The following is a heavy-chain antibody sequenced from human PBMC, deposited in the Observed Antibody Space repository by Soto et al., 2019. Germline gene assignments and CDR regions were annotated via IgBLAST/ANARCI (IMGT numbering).Heavy chain of an antibody. Sequence: GASVKLSCEASGYTFTSYDIIWVRQATGQGLEWMGWMNPSTGNTDSAEKFQGRLTMTRNTSISTVYMELSSLSFEDTAVYYCARGRIIVAGGFDPWGQGTLVTVSS. CDR2: MNPSTGNT. J-gene: IGHJ5*02. V-gene: IGHV1-8*01. D-gene: IGHD6-19*01. CDR3: ARGRIIVAGGFDP. CDR1: GYTFTSYD.